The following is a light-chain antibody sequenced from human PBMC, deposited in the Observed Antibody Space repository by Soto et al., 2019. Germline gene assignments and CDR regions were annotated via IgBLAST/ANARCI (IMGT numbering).Light chain of an antibody. CDR1: NIGSKS. CDR2: YVS. V-gene: IGLV3-21*04. Sequence: VLTQPPSVSVAPGKTARITCGGNNIGSKSVHWYQQKPGQAPVLVIYYVSDRPSGIPERFSGSNSGNTATLTISRVEAGDEADYYCQVWDSSSVVFGGGTKLTVL. J-gene: IGLJ2*01. CDR3: QVWDSSSVV.